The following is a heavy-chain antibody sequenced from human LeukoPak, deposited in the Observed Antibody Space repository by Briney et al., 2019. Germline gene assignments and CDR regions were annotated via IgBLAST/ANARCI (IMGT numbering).Heavy chain of an antibody. CDR1: GFTFSSYA. J-gene: IGHJ4*02. Sequence: PGGSLRLSCAASGFTFSSYAMNWVRQAPGKGLEWVSTLSGSGSKTYYADSVKGRFTISRDNSKNTLYLQMNSLRAEDTAVYYCAKGGLRFLEWLSDYWGQGTLVTVSS. CDR3: AKGGLRFLEWLSDY. V-gene: IGHV3-23*01. CDR2: LSGSGSKT. D-gene: IGHD3-3*01.